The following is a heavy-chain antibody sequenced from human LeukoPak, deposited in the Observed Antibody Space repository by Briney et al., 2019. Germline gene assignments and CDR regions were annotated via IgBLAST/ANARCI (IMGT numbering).Heavy chain of an antibody. D-gene: IGHD3-16*01. CDR1: GGTFSSYA. CDR2: IIPIFGIA. Sequence: SVKVSCKASGGTFSSYAISWVRQAPGQGLEWMGRIIPIFGIANYAQKFQGRVAITADKSTSTAYMELSSLRSEDTAVYYCARDRGSGAARGYYYGMDVWGQGTTVTVSS. V-gene: IGHV1-69*04. J-gene: IGHJ6*02. CDR3: ARDRGSGAARGYYYGMDV.